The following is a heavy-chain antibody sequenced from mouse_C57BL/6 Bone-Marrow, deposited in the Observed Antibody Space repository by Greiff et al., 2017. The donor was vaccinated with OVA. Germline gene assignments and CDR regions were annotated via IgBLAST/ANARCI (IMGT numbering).Heavy chain of an antibody. D-gene: IGHD3-1*01. J-gene: IGHJ4*01. V-gene: IGHV1-18*01. CDR3: ARRACAMDY. Sequence: EVKLQQSGPELVKPGASVKIPCKASGYTFTDYNMDWVKQSHGKSLEWIGDINPNNGGTIYNQKFKGKATLTVDKSSSTAYMELRSLTSEDTAFYYCARRACAMDYWGQGTSVTVSS. CDR2: INPNNGGT. CDR1: GYTFTDYN.